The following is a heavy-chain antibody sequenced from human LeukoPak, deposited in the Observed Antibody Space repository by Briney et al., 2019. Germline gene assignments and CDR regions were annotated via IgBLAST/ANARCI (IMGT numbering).Heavy chain of an antibody. CDR2: VSRGGSMI. V-gene: IGHV3-74*01. Sequence: GGSLRPSCADSGFTFSNYWMQGVRQVPGKGLVGVSRVSRGGSMITYADSVRGRFTISRDNAKNTLYLQMNSPSGEDQAVYYCAREDHSVGSFAYWGEGPLVTVSS. CDR3: AREDHSVGSFAY. D-gene: IGHD4-23*01. J-gene: IGHJ4*02. CDR1: GFTFSNYW.